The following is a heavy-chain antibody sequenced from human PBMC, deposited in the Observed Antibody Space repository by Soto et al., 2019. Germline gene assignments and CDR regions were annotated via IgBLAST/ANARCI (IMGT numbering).Heavy chain of an antibody. CDR2: INPNSGGT. CDR1: GYTFTGYY. Sequence: ASVKVSCKASGYTFTGYYMHWVRQAPGQGLEWMGWINPNSGGTNYAQKFQGRVTMTRDTSISTAYMELSRLRSDDTAVYYCARDQNWEEHDAFDIWGQGTMVTVSS. J-gene: IGHJ3*02. CDR3: ARDQNWEEHDAFDI. D-gene: IGHD7-27*01. V-gene: IGHV1-2*02.